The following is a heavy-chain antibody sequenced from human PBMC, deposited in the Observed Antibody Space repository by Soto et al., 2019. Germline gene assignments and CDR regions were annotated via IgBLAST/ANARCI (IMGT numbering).Heavy chain of an antibody. CDR3: AKDRGLGYCSGGSCYYFDY. Sequence: VGSLRLSCAASGFTFDDYGMSWVRQVPGKGLEWVAGINWNGRTRNYADSVKGRFTISRDNAKNSLYLQMNSLRAEDSALYYCAKDRGLGYCSGGSCYYFDYWGQGT. V-gene: IGHV3-20*04. CDR1: GFTFDDYG. D-gene: IGHD2-15*01. J-gene: IGHJ4*02. CDR2: INWNGRTR.